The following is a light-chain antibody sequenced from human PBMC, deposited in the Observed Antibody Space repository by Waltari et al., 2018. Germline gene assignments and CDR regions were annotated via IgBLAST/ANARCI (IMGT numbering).Light chain of an antibody. V-gene: IGKV1-5*03. CDR3: QQYDSYL. CDR2: EAS. CDR1: QSILSW. J-gene: IGKJ1*01. Sequence: DIQMTQSPATLSASVGDRVTITCRASQSILSWLAWYQQKPGRAPKLLIYEASTLDSGVPTRFSGSGSGTEFTLTISSLQPDDFATYYCQQYDSYLFGQGTKVEIK.